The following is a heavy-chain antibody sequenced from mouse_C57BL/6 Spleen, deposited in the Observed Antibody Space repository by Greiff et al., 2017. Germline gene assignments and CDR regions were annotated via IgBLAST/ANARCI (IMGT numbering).Heavy chain of an antibody. J-gene: IGHJ2*01. CDR3: ARGTTDYFGY. CDR1: GYSITSGYY. Sequence: EVQLQESGPGLVKPSQSLSLTCSVTGYSITSGYYWNWIRQFPGNKLEWMGYISYDGSNNYNPSLKNRISITRDTSKNQFFLKLNSVTTEDTATYYCARGTTDYFGYWGQGTTLTVSS. D-gene: IGHD1-1*01. CDR2: ISYDGSN. V-gene: IGHV3-6*01.